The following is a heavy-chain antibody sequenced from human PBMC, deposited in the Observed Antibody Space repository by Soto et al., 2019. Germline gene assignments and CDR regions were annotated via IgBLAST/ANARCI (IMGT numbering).Heavy chain of an antibody. CDR1: GGSVSSGSYY. J-gene: IGHJ4*02. Sequence: PSETLSLTCTVSGGSVSSGSYYWSWIRQPPGKGLEWIGYIYYSGSTNYNPSLKSRVTISVDTSKNQFSLKLSSVTAADTAVYYCARGAPYYYDSSAPALDYWRQGTLVTVSS. D-gene: IGHD3-22*01. CDR3: ARGAPYYYDSSAPALDY. V-gene: IGHV4-61*01. CDR2: IYYSGST.